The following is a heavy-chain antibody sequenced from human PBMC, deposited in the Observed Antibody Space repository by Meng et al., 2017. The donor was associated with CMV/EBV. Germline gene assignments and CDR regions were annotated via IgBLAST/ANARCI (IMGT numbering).Heavy chain of an antibody. D-gene: IGHD3-3*01. Sequence: GESLKISCAASGFTFSSYWMSWVRQAPGKGLEWVANIKQDGSEKYYVDSVKGRFTISRDNAKNSLYLQMNSLRAEDTAVYYCARGGLRFLEWPRGFNFDYWGQGTLVTVSS. J-gene: IGHJ4*02. CDR3: ARGGLRFLEWPRGFNFDY. V-gene: IGHV3-7*01. CDR2: IKQDGSEK. CDR1: GFTFSSYW.